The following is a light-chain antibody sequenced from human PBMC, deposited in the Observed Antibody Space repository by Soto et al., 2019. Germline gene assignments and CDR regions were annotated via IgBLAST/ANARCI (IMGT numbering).Light chain of an antibody. CDR1: RSISTW. V-gene: IGKV1-5*03. CDR2: KAS. Sequence: DIEMTQSPSTVSASVGDRVTITCRASRSISTWLAWYQQKPGKAPKPLIYKASTLESGVPSRFSGSGSGTEFTLSISSVQPDDFATYSCQQYNSIPLTFGGGTKVEIK. J-gene: IGKJ4*01. CDR3: QQYNSIPLT.